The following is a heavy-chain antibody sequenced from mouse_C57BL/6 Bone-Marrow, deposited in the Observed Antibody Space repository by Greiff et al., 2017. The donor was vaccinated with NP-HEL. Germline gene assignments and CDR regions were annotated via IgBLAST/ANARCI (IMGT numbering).Heavy chain of an antibody. J-gene: IGHJ2*01. V-gene: IGHV1-54*01. CDR1: GYAFTNYL. CDR2: INPGSGGT. D-gene: IGHD1-1*01. Sequence: QVQLQQSGAELVRPGTSVKVSCKASGYAFTNYLIEWVKQRPGQGLECIGVINPGSGGTNYNEKFKGKATLTADKSSSTAYMQLSSLTSEDSAVYFCARWVMGGYGSSYGLDYFDYWGQGTTLTVSS. CDR3: ARWVMGGYGSSYGLDYFDY.